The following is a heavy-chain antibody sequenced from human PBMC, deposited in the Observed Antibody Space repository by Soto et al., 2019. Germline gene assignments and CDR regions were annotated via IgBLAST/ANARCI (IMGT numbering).Heavy chain of an antibody. J-gene: IGHJ2*01. Sequence: QVQLVQSGAEVKKPGSSVTVSCKASGGTFSSYTISWVRQAPGQGLGWMGGIIPIFGTANYAQKFRGRVTITADESTSTAYMELSSLRSEDTAVYYCARGNHRWLQLWYFDLWGRGTLVTVSS. D-gene: IGHD5-12*01. V-gene: IGHV1-69*12. CDR2: IIPIFGTA. CDR1: GGTFSSYT. CDR3: ARGNHRWLQLWYFDL.